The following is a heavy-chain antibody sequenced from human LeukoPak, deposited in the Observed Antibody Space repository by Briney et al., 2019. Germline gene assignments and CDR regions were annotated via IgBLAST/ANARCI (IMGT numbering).Heavy chain of an antibody. D-gene: IGHD5-12*01. CDR3: ARDSEMVATMYFDY. J-gene: IGHJ4*02. V-gene: IGHV1-2*02. CDR2: INPNSGGT. CDR1: GYTFTGYY. Sequence: GASVKVSCKASGYTFTGYYMHGVRQAPGQGREWMGWINPNSGGTNYAQKFQGRVTMTRDTSISTAYMELSRLRSDDTAVYYCARDSEMVATMYFDYWGQGTLVTVSS.